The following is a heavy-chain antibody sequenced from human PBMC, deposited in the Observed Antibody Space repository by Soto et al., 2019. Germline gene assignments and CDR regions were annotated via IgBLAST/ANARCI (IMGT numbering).Heavy chain of an antibody. CDR1: GYTFTSYD. J-gene: IGHJ4*02. CDR2: MNPNSGNT. CDR3: ARDRGGSYPNYY. V-gene: IGHV1-8*01. Sequence: ASVKVSCKASGYTFTSYDINWVRQATGQGLEWMGWMNPNSGNTGYAQKFQGRVTMTRNTSISTAYMELSSLRSDDTAVYYCARDRGGSYPNYYWGQGTLVTVSS. D-gene: IGHD1-26*01.